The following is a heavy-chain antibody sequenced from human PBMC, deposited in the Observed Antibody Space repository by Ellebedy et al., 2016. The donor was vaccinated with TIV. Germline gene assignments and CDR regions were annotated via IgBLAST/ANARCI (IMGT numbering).Heavy chain of an antibody. Sequence: GESLKISCAASGFTFRSYAISWVRPPPGKGLEWVSTISHTGGRTYYADSVGGRFTISRDNSKRTVDLQMNSLRAEYTAVYFCAKHRTSGDGYWVFDDWGQGTLVTVSS. CDR2: ISHTGGRT. CDR3: AKHRTSGDGYWVFDD. J-gene: IGHJ4*02. CDR1: GFTFRSYA. D-gene: IGHD5-18*01. V-gene: IGHV3-23*01.